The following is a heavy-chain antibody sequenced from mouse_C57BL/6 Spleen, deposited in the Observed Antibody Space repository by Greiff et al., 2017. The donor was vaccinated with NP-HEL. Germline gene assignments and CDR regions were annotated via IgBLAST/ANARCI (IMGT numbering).Heavy chain of an antibody. CDR3: ARSEDYYGSSYEFAY. CDR1: GYTFTSYW. J-gene: IGHJ3*01. V-gene: IGHV1-64*01. D-gene: IGHD1-1*01. Sequence: QVQLQQPGAELVKPGASVKLSCKASGYTFTSYWMHWVKQRPGQGLEWIGMIHPNSGSTNYNEKFKSKATLTVDKSSSTAYMQLSSLTSEDSAVYYCARSEDYYGSSYEFAYWGQGTLVTVSA. CDR2: IHPNSGST.